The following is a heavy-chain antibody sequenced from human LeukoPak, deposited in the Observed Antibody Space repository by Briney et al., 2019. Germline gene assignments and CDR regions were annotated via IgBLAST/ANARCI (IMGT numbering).Heavy chain of an antibody. CDR3: ARAPRLGELLID. J-gene: IGHJ4*02. D-gene: IGHD3-16*01. Sequence: ASVKVSCKASGYTFTSYGISWVRQAPGQGLEWMGRINPNSGGTNYAQKFQGRVTMTRDTSISTAYMELSRLRSDDTAVYYCARAPRLGELLIDWGQGTLVTVSS. CDR2: INPNSGGT. CDR1: GYTFTSYG. V-gene: IGHV1-2*06.